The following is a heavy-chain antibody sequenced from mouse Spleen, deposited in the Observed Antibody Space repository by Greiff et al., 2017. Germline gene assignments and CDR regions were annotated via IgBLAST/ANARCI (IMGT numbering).Heavy chain of an antibody. CDR2: IRSKSNNYAT. V-gene: IGHV10-1*01. Sequence: EVKLVESGGGLVQPKGSLKLSCAASGFSFNTYAMNWVRQAPGKGLEWVARIRSKSNNYATYYADSVKDRFTISRDDSESMLYLQMNNLKTEDTAMYYCVRHDDYDVGFAYWGQGTLVTVSA. CDR3: VRHDDYDVGFAY. CDR1: GFSFNTYA. D-gene: IGHD2-4*01. J-gene: IGHJ3*01.